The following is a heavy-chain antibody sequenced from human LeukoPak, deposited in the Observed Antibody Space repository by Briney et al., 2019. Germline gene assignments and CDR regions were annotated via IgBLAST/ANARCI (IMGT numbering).Heavy chain of an antibody. V-gene: IGHV3-66*01. CDR2: NT. Sequence: GGSLRLSCAASGFTFSSYAMSWVRQAPGKGLEWVSSNTYYADSVKGRFTISRDNSKNTLYLQMNSLRAEDTAVYYCARGLYLKYGMDVWGQGTTVTVSS. J-gene: IGHJ6*02. CDR1: GFTFSSYA. D-gene: IGHD2-8*01. CDR3: ARGLYLKYGMDV.